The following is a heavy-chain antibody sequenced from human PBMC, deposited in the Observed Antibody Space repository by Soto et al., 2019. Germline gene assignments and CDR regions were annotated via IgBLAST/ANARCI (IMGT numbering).Heavy chain of an antibody. J-gene: IGHJ6*02. D-gene: IGHD6-13*01. CDR3: AKTSSWSLYYYYGMDV. CDR2: ISYDGSNK. CDR1: GFTFSSYA. V-gene: IGHV3-30*18. Sequence: QVQLVESGGGGVQLGRSLRLSCEASGFTFSSYAMHWVRQAPGRGLEWVAVISYDGSNKYYADSVKGRFTISRDNSKNTLYLQMNSLRAEDTAVYYCAKTSSWSLYYYYGMDVWGQGTTVTVSS.